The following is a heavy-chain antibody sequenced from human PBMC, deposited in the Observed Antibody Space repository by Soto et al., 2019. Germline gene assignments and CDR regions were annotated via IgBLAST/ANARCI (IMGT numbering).Heavy chain of an antibody. CDR2: MNPNSGNT. CDR1: GYTFTSYD. Sequence: GASVKVSCKASGYTFTSYDINWVRQATGQGLEWMGWMNPNSGNTGYAQKFQGRVTMTRNTSISTAYMELSSLRSEDTAVYYCAYDFYCRNWIDPWGQGTLVTLSS. V-gene: IGHV1-8*01. CDR3: AYDFYCRNWIDP. D-gene: IGHD3-3*01. J-gene: IGHJ5*02.